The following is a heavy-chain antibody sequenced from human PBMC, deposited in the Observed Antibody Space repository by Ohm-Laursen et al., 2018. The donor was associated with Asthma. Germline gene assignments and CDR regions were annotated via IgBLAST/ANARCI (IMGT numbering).Heavy chain of an antibody. CDR1: GYTFTAYY. CDR3: ASGLAGDYGDYVPDF. D-gene: IGHD4-17*01. Sequence: APSVKASCTVSGYTFTAYYMHWVRQAPGQGLEWMGRFKPIDGATSFAQKFQGRVTMTWDTSITTAYLELSSLTSDDTALYFCASGLAGDYGDYVPDFWGQGSLVTVSA. CDR2: FKPIDGAT. V-gene: IGHV1-2*06. J-gene: IGHJ4*02.